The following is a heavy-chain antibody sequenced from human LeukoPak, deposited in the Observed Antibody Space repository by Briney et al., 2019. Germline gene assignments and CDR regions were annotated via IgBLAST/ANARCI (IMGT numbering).Heavy chain of an antibody. Sequence: SETLSLTCAVYGGSFSGYYWSWIRQPPGKGLEWIGEINHSGSTNYNPSLKSRVTMSVDTSKNQFSLKLSSVTAADTAVYYCARGTIAVAGPDYWGQGTLVTVSS. D-gene: IGHD6-19*01. CDR1: GGSFSGYY. CDR3: ARGTIAVAGPDY. CDR2: INHSGST. V-gene: IGHV4-34*01. J-gene: IGHJ4*02.